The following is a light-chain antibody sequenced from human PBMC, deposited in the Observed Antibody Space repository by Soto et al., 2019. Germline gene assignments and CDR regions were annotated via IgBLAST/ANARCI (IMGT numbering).Light chain of an antibody. J-gene: IGKJ3*01. CDR2: LGS. CDR3: MQGLQTLPT. CDR1: QSLLHSDGYNS. V-gene: IGKV2-28*01. Sequence: DIVMTQSPLSLPVTPGEPASISCRSSQSLLHSDGYNSLDWYVQKPGQSPRLLIYLGSHRASGVPDRFSGSGSGTDFILKIIRVEADDVGVYYCMQGLQTLPTFGPGTQVDIK.